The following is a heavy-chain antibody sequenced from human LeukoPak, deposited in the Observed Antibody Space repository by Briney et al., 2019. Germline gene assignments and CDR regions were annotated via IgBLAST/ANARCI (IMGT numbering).Heavy chain of an antibody. CDR1: GYTFTKYY. D-gene: IGHD5-24*01. J-gene: IGHJ3*02. CDR3: ARIRDGYNDAYDI. Sequence: ASVKVSCKASGYTFTKYYIHWVRQAPGQRPEWMGLINPGGDNTNYAQNFQGRVTMTSDTSTSTVYMELSSLRSEDTAIYYCARIRDGYNDAYDIWGQGTVVTVPS. V-gene: IGHV1-46*01. CDR2: INPGGDNT.